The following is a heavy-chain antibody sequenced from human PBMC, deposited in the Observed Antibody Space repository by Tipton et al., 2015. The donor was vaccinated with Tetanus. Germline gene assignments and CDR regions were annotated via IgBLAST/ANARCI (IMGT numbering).Heavy chain of an antibody. D-gene: IGHD3/OR15-3a*01. Sequence: SLRLSCAASGFTVSSYYMIWVHQAPGKGLEWVSTISDGGDTNYADSVKGRFTLSRDNSKNTLSLQMNSLRVEDTAVYYCAKDLHWYGMDVWGQGTKVTVSS. J-gene: IGHJ6*02. CDR1: GFTVSSYY. CDR2: ISDGGDT. CDR3: AKDLHWYGMDV. V-gene: IGHV3-53*01.